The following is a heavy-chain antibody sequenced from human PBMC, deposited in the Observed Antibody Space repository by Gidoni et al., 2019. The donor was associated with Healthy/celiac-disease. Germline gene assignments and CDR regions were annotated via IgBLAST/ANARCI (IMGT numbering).Heavy chain of an antibody. J-gene: IGHJ1*01. D-gene: IGHD2-15*01. V-gene: IGHV3-23*01. Sequence: EVQLLESGGGLVQPGGSLRRSCAASGFTFSSYAMSWFRQAPGKGLEWVSAISGSGGSTYYADSVKGRFTISRDNSKNTLYLQMNSLRAEDTAVYYCAKVGYCSGGSCYPEYFQHWGQGTLVTVSS. CDR1: GFTFSSYA. CDR3: AKVGYCSGGSCYPEYFQH. CDR2: ISGSGGST.